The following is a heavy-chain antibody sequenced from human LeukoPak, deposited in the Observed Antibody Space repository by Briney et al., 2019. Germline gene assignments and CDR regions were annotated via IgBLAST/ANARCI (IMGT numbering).Heavy chain of an antibody. D-gene: IGHD3-10*01. V-gene: IGHV3-66*01. CDR3: AQMVRGVTGFDY. CDR1: GITVSDNY. CDR2: IYSGGST. J-gene: IGHJ4*02. Sequence: GGSLRLSCAASGITVSDNYMSWVRQAPGRGLEWVSAIYSGGSTYYADSVKGRFTISRDNSKNTLYLQMNSLRAEDTAVYYCAQMVRGVTGFDYWGQGTLVTVSS.